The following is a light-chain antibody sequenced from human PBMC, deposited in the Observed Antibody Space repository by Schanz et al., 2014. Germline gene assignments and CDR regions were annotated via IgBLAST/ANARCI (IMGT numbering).Light chain of an antibody. Sequence: DIQMTQSPSTLSASVGDRVSITCRASQSISRWVAWYQQKPGKAPKLLIYAASTLNSGVPSRFSGSGSGTDFTLTISSLHPDDFATYFCQQANSFPFTFGPGTKVILK. CDR3: QQANSFPFT. CDR1: QSISRW. CDR2: AAS. J-gene: IGKJ3*01. V-gene: IGKV1-12*01.